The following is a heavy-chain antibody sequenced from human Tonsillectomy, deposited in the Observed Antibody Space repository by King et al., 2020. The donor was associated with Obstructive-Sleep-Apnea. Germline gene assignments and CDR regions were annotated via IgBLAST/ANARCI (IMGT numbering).Heavy chain of an antibody. D-gene: IGHD3-16*01. V-gene: IGHV3-9*01. Sequence: VQLVESGGGLVQPGRSLRLSCAPSGFPFDDYAMHWVRQAPGKGLEWVSGINWNSGNIGYADSVKGRFTISRDNAKNSLSLQMNSLRDEDTALYYCVKDRAGGVPDAFDIWGQGTMVTVSS. CDR3: VKDRAGGVPDAFDI. CDR2: INWNSGNI. CDR1: GFPFDDYA. J-gene: IGHJ3*02.